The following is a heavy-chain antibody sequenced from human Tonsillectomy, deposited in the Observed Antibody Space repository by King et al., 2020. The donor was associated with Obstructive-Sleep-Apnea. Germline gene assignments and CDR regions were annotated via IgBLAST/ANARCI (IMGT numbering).Heavy chain of an antibody. J-gene: IGHJ4*02. Sequence: QLQESGPGLVTPSQTLSLTCTVSGGSIGSGGFYWSWIRQLPGRDLEWIGYIYNGETSYYNPSLVSRVTISADTSKDQFSLKLTSVTAADTAVYYCARDHDRERGIFDYWGQGTLVTVSS. CDR1: GGSIGSGGFY. V-gene: IGHV4-31*03. CDR2: IYNGETS. D-gene: IGHD3-10*02. CDR3: ARDHDRERGIFDY.